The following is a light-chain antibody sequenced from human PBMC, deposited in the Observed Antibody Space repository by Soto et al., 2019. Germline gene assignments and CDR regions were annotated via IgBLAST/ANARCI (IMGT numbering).Light chain of an antibody. J-gene: IGLJ2*01. Sequence: QSVLTQPASVSGSPGQSITISCTGTSSDIGTDNLVSWYLQHPGKAPKLMIYEGSKRPSGVSNRFSGSKSANTASLTISGLQAEDEADYYCCSYAGSSTLVLFGGGTKLTVL. CDR3: CSYAGSSTLVL. CDR1: SSDIGTDNL. CDR2: EGS. V-gene: IGLV2-23*01.